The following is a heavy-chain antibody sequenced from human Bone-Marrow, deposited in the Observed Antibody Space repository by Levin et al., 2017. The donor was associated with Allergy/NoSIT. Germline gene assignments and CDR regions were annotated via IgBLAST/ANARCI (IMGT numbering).Heavy chain of an antibody. J-gene: IGHJ6*03. CDR2: INWNGGST. CDR3: ARESGYDYYYYYMDV. Sequence: GESLKISCAASGFTFDDYGMSWVRQAPGKGLEWVSGINWNGGSTGYADSVKGRFTISRDNAKNSLYLQMNSLRAEDTALYYCARESGYDYYYYYMDVWGKGTTVTVSS. V-gene: IGHV3-20*04. CDR1: GFTFDDYG. D-gene: IGHD5-12*01.